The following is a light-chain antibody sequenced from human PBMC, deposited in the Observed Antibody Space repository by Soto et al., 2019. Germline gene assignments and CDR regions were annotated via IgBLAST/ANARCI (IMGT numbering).Light chain of an antibody. CDR2: GAS. Sequence: SRGEATPLSFRASQSISRYLAWYQQKPGQGPSLLIYGASSRATGTPDRFSGSGSGTDFTLTINRLEPGDFALYYCQQYCSSPPTFSKVTKVDIK. V-gene: IGKV3-20*01. CDR1: QSISRY. CDR3: QQYCSSPPT. J-gene: IGKJ1*01.